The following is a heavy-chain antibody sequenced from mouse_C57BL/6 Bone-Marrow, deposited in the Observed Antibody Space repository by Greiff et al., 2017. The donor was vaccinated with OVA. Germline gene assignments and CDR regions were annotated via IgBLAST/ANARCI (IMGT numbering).Heavy chain of an antibody. V-gene: IGHV1-81*01. D-gene: IGHD2-1*01. CDR3: ASWDYGNYLDY. Sequence: QVQLQQSGAELARPGASVKLSCKASGYTFTSYGISWVKQRTGPGLEWIGELYPRSGNTYYNEKFKGKATLTADKSSSTAYMELRSLTSEDSAVYFCASWDYGNYLDYWGQGTSVTVSS. CDR2: LYPRSGNT. CDR1: GYTFTSYG. J-gene: IGHJ4*01.